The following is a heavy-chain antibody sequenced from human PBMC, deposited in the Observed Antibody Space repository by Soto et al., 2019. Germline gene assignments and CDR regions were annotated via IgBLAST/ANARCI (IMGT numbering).Heavy chain of an antibody. D-gene: IGHD3-22*01. CDR1: GFTFRSYA. CDR3: ARDHYYDSSGYVDY. J-gene: IGHJ4*02. V-gene: IGHV3-30-3*01. CDR2: ISYDGSNK. Sequence: ESGGGVVQPGRSLRLSCAASGFTFRSYAMHWVRQAPGKGLEWVAVISYDGSNKYYADSVKGRFTISRDNSKNTLYLQMNSLRAEDTAVYYCARDHYYDSSGYVDYWGQGTLVTVSS.